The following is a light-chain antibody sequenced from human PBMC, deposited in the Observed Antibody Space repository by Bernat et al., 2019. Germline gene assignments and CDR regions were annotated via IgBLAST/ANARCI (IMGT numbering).Light chain of an antibody. CDR1: PSVSNY. Sequence: PGEIATLSFRASPSVSNYVSLYHHKPDQAPRLLIYCSSSSSNGIPYSFSGSVSVTDFTLTIISLEPEDVGVYYCQQYNNGLNLGGGTKVEIK. V-gene: IGKV3D-15*01. CDR3: QQYNNGLN. J-gene: IGKJ4*01. CDR2: CSS.